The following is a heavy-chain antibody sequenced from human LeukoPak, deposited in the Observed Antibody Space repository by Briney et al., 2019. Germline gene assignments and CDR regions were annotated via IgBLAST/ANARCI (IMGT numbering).Heavy chain of an antibody. CDR1: GFSFSSYW. V-gene: IGHV3-30*02. J-gene: IGHJ6*03. D-gene: IGHD2-8*01. CDR3: AKDRCSNGIGCYYYYMEV. CDR2: IQYDRTNE. Sequence: GGSLRLSCAASGFSFSSYWMSWVRRAPGKGLEWVAYIQYDRTNEQYAHSVKGRFRISRDNSNNILYLQMNSLRTEDTAVYYCAKDRCSNGIGCYYYYMEVWGKGTTVTISS.